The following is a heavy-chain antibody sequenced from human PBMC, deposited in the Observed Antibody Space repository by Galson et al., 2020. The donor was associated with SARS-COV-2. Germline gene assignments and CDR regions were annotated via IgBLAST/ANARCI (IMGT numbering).Heavy chain of an antibody. CDR2: ISHSGRT. D-gene: IGHD1-1*01. J-gene: IGHJ4*02. CDR1: GGPLSGYF. CDR3: ARVASTAGISGGFDY. Sequence: SETLSLTCGVSGGPLSGYFWHWIRQAPGKGLEWIGEISHSGRTNHNPSLKSRVAMSIDMSKNQWSLKLTSVTAADTAVYYCARVASTAGISGGFDYWCQGILVTVSS. V-gene: IGHV4-34*01.